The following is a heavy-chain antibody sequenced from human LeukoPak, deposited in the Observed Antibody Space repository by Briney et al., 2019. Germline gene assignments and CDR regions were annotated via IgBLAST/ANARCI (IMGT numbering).Heavy chain of an antibody. Sequence: GGSLRLSCVASGLTFSSYGTHWVRQVPGKGLEWVAAISYDGSNNFYADSVKGRFTISRDNSKNTLYLQMNSLRAEDTAVYYCAKNAQLFFDWSEGYPQHWGQGTLVTVSS. V-gene: IGHV3-30*18. D-gene: IGHD3/OR15-3a*01. J-gene: IGHJ1*01. CDR1: GLTFSSYG. CDR2: ISYDGSNN. CDR3: AKNAQLFFDWSEGYPQH.